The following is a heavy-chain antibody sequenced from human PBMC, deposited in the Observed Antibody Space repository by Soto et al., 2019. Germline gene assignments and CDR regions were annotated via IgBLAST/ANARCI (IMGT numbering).Heavy chain of an antibody. CDR3: TRGVLA. CDR2: ISPSGSP. CDR1: RGSVSSGGYS. D-gene: IGHD2-8*01. Sequence: SETLSLTCSVSRGSVSSGGYSWSWIRQAPGKGLEWIGFISPSGSPAYNPSLKSRVSISVDTSNNQISLELSSVTAADTAVYYCTRGVLAWGPGTLVTAPQ. J-gene: IGHJ5*02. V-gene: IGHV4-30-2*01.